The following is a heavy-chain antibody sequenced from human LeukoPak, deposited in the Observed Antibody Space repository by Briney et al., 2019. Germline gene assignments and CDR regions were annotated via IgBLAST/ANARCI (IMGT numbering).Heavy chain of an antibody. CDR3: AKGGPDQGDSPPFDY. J-gene: IGHJ4*02. CDR2: IRYDGSDK. V-gene: IGHV3-30*02. D-gene: IGHD2-21*02. Sequence: GVSLRLSCAASGFTFSSYGMHWVRQAPGKGLEWVSFIRYDGSDKHYADSVKGRFTISRDISQNTLYLQMNSLRPEDTAVYYCAKGGPDQGDSPPFDYWGQGTLVTVSS. CDR1: GFTFSSYG.